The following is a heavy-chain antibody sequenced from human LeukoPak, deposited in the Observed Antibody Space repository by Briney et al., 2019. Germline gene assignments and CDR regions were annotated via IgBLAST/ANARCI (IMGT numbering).Heavy chain of an antibody. J-gene: IGHJ4*02. V-gene: IGHV1-18*01. CDR1: GYTFTSYG. CDR3: AREVPYDTSRYYQPFDY. Sequence: ASVKVSCKASGYTFTSYGISWVRQAPGQGLEWMGWISAYNGNTNYAQKLQGRVTMTTDTSTSTAYMELRSLRSDDTAVYYCAREVPYDTSRYYQPFDYWGQGTLVTVSS. CDR2: ISAYNGNT. D-gene: IGHD3-22*01.